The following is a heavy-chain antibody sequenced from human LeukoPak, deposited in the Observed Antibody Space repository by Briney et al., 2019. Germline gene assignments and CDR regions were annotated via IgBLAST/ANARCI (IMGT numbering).Heavy chain of an antibody. J-gene: IGHJ4*02. Sequence: GGSLRLSCAASGFTFSSYAMSWVRQAPGKGLEWVSGISGSGGSTYYADSVKGRFTISRDNSKNTLYLQMNSLRAEDTAVYYCAKDSGYSYGYGSVDYWGQGTLVTVSS. V-gene: IGHV3-23*01. CDR1: GFTFSSYA. D-gene: IGHD5-18*01. CDR2: ISGSGGST. CDR3: AKDSGYSYGYGSVDY.